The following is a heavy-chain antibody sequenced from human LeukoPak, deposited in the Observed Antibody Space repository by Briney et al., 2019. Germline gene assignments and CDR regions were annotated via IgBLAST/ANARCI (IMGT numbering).Heavy chain of an antibody. CDR1: GFSFGDYA. J-gene: IGHJ4*02. D-gene: IGHD1-14*01. CDR3: GASRKWPGNPAD. CDR2: IRSQSYGETT. Sequence: GGSLRLSCTGSGFSFGDYAMSWFRQAPGKGLEWVGLIRSQSYGETTEHAASVKGRFTISRDDSKSSAVLQMNKLKVEEPALFYCGASRKWPGNPADWGPGTLVTVS. V-gene: IGHV3-49*03.